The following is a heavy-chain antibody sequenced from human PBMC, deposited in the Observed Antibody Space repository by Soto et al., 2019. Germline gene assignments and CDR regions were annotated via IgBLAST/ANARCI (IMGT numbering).Heavy chain of an antibody. V-gene: IGHV3-23*01. Sequence: EVQLLESGGGLVQPGGSLRLSCAASGFTFSSYAMSWVRQAPGKGLDWVSNISGSGESTYYADSVKGRFTISRDNSKNTLHLQMNSLRVEDTAVYYCAKRGRGAVAFDYWGQGTLVTVSS. D-gene: IGHD6-19*01. CDR2: ISGSGEST. J-gene: IGHJ4*02. CDR1: GFTFSSYA. CDR3: AKRGRGAVAFDY.